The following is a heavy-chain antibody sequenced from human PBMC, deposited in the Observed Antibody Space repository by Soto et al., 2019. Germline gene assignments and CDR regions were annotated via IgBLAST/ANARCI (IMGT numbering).Heavy chain of an antibody. Sequence: QVQLVQSGAEVKKPGASVKVSCKFSGYSFINYGMTWVRQAPGQGLEWMGWISGSNGATKYSQRFQGRVTLTTDTSTNTAYMELRSLTLDDTVVYYCARDSKWLIINGNWFDSWGQGTLVTVSS. V-gene: IGHV1-18*04. D-gene: IGHD5-12*01. CDR3: ARDSKWLIINGNWFDS. J-gene: IGHJ5*01. CDR2: ISGSNGAT. CDR1: GYSFINYG.